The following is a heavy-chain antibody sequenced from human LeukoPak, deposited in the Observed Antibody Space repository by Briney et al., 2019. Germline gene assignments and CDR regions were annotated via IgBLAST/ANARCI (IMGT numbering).Heavy chain of an antibody. CDR2: IYYSGST. V-gene: IGHV4-59*08. J-gene: IGHJ4*02. D-gene: IGHD3-22*01. CDR1: GCSISSYY. Sequence: NPSETLSLTCTVSGCSISSYYWSWIRQPPGKGLEWIGYIYYSGSTNYNPSLKSRVTISVDTSKTQFSLKLSSVTAADTAVYYCAGTYYYDSSGYEGWGQGTLVTVSS. CDR3: AGTYYYDSSGYEG.